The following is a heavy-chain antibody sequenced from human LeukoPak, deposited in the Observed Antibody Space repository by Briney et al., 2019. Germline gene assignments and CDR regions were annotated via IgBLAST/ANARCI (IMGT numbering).Heavy chain of an antibody. V-gene: IGHV1-69*04. CDR1: GGTFSNYA. CDR2: IIPILGIA. J-gene: IGHJ6*02. CDR3: ARAYCTNGVCYPYYYGMDV. D-gene: IGHD2-8*01. Sequence: SVKVSCKASGGTFSNYAISWVRQAPGQGLEWMGRIIPILGIANYAQKFQGRVTITADKSTSTAYMELSSLRSEDTAVYYCARAYCTNGVCYPYYYGMDVWGQGTTVTVSS.